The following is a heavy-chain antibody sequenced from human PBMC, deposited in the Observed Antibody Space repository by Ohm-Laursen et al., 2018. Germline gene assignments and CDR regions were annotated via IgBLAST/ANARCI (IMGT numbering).Heavy chain of an antibody. D-gene: IGHD1-20*01. J-gene: IGHJ4*02. V-gene: IGHV4-59*07. Sequence: SDTLSLTCIVSAGSISSYYWSWIRQPPGKGLEWIGYMYYSGSTNSNPSLKSRVTISVDTSKNQFSLKLRSVTAADTAVYYCARGITPSKFDYWGQGTLVTVSS. CDR2: MYYSGST. CDR1: AGSISSYY. CDR3: ARGITPSKFDY.